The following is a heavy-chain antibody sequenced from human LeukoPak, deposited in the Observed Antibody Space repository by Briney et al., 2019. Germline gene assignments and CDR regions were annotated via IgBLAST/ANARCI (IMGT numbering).Heavy chain of an antibody. J-gene: IGHJ4*02. D-gene: IGHD6-13*01. V-gene: IGHV4-34*01. CDR3: ASRPAGSTWYGVFDY. CDR2: SDHSGST. CDR1: GGSFSGYY. Sequence: SSETLSLTCAVYGGSFSGYYWSWIRQPPGKGLEWIGESDHSGSTNYNPSLKSRVTISVDTSKSQFSLKLSSVTAADTAIYYCASRPAGSTWYGVFDYWSQGTLVTVSS.